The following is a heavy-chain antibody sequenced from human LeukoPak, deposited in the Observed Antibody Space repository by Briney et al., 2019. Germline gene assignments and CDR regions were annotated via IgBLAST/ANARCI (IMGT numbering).Heavy chain of an antibody. Sequence: GGSLRLSCAASGFTFSSYAMHWVRQAPGKGLEWVAVISYDGSNKYYADSVKGRFTISRDNSKNTLYLQMNSLRAEDTAVYYCAREDWNDGWDYYYYGMDVWGQGTTVTVSS. V-gene: IGHV3-30-3*01. CDR2: ISYDGSNK. D-gene: IGHD1-1*01. J-gene: IGHJ6*02. CDR1: GFTFSSYA. CDR3: AREDWNDGWDYYYYGMDV.